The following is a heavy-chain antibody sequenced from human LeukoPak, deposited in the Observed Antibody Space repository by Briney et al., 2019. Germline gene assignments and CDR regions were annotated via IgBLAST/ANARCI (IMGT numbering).Heavy chain of an antibody. CDR3: ARYSGSYPD. CDR2: INAGNGNT. Sequence: ASVKVSCKASGYTFTGYYMLWVRQAPGQRLEWMGWINAGNGNTKYSQKFQGGVTITRDTSASTAYMEPSSLRSEDTAVNYCARYSGSYPDWGQGTLVTVSS. V-gene: IGHV1-3*01. D-gene: IGHD1-26*01. J-gene: IGHJ4*02. CDR1: GYTFTGYY.